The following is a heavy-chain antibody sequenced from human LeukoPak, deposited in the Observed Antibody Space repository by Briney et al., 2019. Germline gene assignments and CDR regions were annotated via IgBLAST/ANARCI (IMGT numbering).Heavy chain of an antibody. CDR1: GFTFSNAW. Sequence: GGSLRLSCAASGFTFSNAWMSWVRQAPGKGLEWVGRIKSKTDGGTTDYAAPVKGRFAISRDDSKDTLYLQMNSLKTVDTAVYYCTTDRIAAADRWGQGALVTVSS. V-gene: IGHV3-15*01. D-gene: IGHD6-13*01. CDR2: IKSKTDGGTT. J-gene: IGHJ4*02. CDR3: TTDRIAAADR.